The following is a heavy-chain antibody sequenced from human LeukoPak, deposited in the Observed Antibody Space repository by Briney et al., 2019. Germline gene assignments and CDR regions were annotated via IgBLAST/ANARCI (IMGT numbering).Heavy chain of an antibody. CDR1: GFTFSSYW. Sequence: PGGSLRLSCAASGFTFSSYWMSWVRQAPGKGLEWVANIKQDGSEKYYVDSVKGRFTISRDNAKNSLYLQMNSLRAEDTAVYYCARVEVRGVIIYYYYYGMDVWGKGTTVTVSP. J-gene: IGHJ6*04. CDR3: ARVEVRGVIIYYYYYGMDV. CDR2: IKQDGSEK. D-gene: IGHD3-10*01. V-gene: IGHV3-7*03.